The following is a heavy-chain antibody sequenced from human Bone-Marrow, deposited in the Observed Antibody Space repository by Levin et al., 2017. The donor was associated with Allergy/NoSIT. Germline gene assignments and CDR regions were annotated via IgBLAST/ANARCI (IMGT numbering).Heavy chain of an antibody. J-gene: IGHJ5*02. V-gene: IGHV3-23*01. CDR1: GFTFTSYA. CDR2: LTDSGQSA. Sequence: GGSLRLSCAASGFTFTSYAMSWVRQAPGKGLEWVSGLTDSGQSAYYADSVKGRFTISRDNSKNTVYLQMNSLRAEDTAVYYCAKVAVVAATAARWFDPWGQGTLVTVSS. D-gene: IGHD2-15*01. CDR3: AKVAVVAATAARWFDP.